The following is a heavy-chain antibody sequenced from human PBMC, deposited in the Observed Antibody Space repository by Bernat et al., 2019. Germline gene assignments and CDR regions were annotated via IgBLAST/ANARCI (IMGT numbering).Heavy chain of an antibody. D-gene: IGHD6-13*01. V-gene: IGHV4-34*01. J-gene: IGHJ3*02. CDR1: GGSFSGYY. CDR2: INHSGST. Sequence: QVQLQQWGAGLLKPSETLSLTCAVYGGSFSGYYWSWIRQPPGKGLEWIGEINHSGSTNYNPSLKSRVTISVDTSKNQFSLKLSSVTAADTAVYYCARRVAAAGTRTDAFDIWGQGKMVTVCS. CDR3: ARRVAAAGTRTDAFDI.